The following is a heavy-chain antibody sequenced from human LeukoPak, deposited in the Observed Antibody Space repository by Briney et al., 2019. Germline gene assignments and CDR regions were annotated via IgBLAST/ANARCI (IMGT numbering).Heavy chain of an antibody. CDR3: ARQGGTTSRLDY. J-gene: IGHJ4*02. Sequence: SETLSLTCAVSGGSISSNTYYWGWIRQPPGEGLEWIGNIYYSGSTSYNPSLKSRVTISVDTSKNQFSLKLSSVTAADTAVYYRARQGGTTSRLDYWGQGTLVTVSS. CDR1: GGSISSNTYY. D-gene: IGHD4-11*01. V-gene: IGHV4-39*01. CDR2: IYYSGST.